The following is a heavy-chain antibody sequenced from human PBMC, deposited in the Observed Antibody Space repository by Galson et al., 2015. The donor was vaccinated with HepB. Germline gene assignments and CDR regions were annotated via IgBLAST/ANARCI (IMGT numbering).Heavy chain of an antibody. CDR3: ARSRSSNWYYFDY. Sequence: SLRLSCAASGFTVSANYMSWVRQAPGKGLEWVSVIYSGGSTYYADSVKGRFTISRHNSKNTLYLQMNSLRAEDTAVYYCARSRSSNWYYFDYWGQGTLVTVSS. V-gene: IGHV3-53*04. CDR1: GFTVSANY. CDR2: IYSGGST. J-gene: IGHJ4*02. D-gene: IGHD6-13*01.